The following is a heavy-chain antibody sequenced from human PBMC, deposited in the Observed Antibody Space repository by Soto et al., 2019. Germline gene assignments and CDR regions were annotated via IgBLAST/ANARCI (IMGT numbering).Heavy chain of an antibody. CDR2: INHSGST. D-gene: IGHD3-9*01. Sequence: QVQLQQWGAGLLKPSETLSLTCAVYGGSFSGYYWSWIRQPPGTGLEWIGEINHSGSTNYNPSLKSRVTRSVDTSKNQFSLKLSSVTAADTAVYYCARGLSPILTCYYNWVDPWGQGTLVTVSS. CDR1: GGSFSGYY. V-gene: IGHV4-34*01. J-gene: IGHJ5*02. CDR3: ARGLSPILTCYYNWVDP.